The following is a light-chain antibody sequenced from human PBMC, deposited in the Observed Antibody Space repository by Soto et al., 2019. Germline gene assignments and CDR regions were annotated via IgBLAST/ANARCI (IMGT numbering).Light chain of an antibody. J-gene: IGLJ2*01. CDR1: SSNIGSNT. V-gene: IGLV1-44*01. CDR2: NNN. Sequence: QAVVSQPPSASGTPGQRVTISCSGSSSNIGSNTVNWYQQLPGTAPKLLIYNNNQRPSGVPDRFSGSKSGTSASLAVSGLQSEDEADYYCAAWDDSLNGHVVFGGGTKHTVL. CDR3: AAWDDSLNGHVV.